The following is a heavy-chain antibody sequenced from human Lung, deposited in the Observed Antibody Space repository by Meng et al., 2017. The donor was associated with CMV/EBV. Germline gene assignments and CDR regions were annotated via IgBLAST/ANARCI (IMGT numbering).Heavy chain of an antibody. CDR3: ARARAGRGDYYYYYGKDV. CDR1: GFTFSSYD. J-gene: IGHJ6*02. V-gene: IGHV3-13*01. Sequence: GGSLRLXCAASGFTFSSYDMHWVRQATGKGLEWVSAIGTAGDTYYPGSVKGRFTISRENAKNSLYLQMNSLRAGDTAVYYCARARAGRGDYYYYYGKDVWGQGNXV. D-gene: IGHD6-13*01. CDR2: IGTAGDT.